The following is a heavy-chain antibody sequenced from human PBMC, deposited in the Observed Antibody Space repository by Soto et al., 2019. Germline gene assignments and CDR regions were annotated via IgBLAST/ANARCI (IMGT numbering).Heavy chain of an antibody. CDR2: INPNGGST. V-gene: IGHV1-46*01. CDR1: GYTFTHYY. J-gene: IGHJ4*02. D-gene: IGHD5-18*01. Sequence: QVQLVQPGAEVKTPGASVKLSCTASGYTFTHYYIHWVRQAHGQGLEWMGIINPNGGSTTYAQKFRAGVTMTRDTSTSTVYMELSNLRSDDSAVYYCATSVNSAMAFDYWGQGTLVTVSS. CDR3: ATSVNSAMAFDY.